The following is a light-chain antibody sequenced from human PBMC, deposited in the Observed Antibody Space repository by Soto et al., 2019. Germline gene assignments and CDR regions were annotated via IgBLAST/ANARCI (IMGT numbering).Light chain of an antibody. CDR3: QKYNSAPYT. J-gene: IGKJ2*01. CDR1: QGISNY. CDR2: AES. V-gene: IGKV1-27*01. Sequence: DIQMTQSPSSLSASVGDRVTITCRASQGISNYLAWYQQKPGKVPKLLIYAESTLQSGVPSRFSGSGSGTDFTLTISSLQPEAVATYYCQKYNSAPYTFGQRTKLEIK.